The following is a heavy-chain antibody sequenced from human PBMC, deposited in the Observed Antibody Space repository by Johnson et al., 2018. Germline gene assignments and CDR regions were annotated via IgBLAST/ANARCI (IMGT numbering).Heavy chain of an antibody. J-gene: IGHJ6*02. V-gene: IGHV3-13*01. D-gene: IGHD5-18*01. CDR3: ARAGQLWGEDGMDV. CDR2: LADAGDK. Sequence: EVQLLESGGGLVQPGGSLRLSCAPSGFSLSTYDIHWVRQAAGKGLEWVSGLADAGDKTYSDSVRGRFTIFSQKGENSVSLQTNSLRAGATAVYYCARAGQLWGEDGMDVWGQGTTVIVSS. CDR1: GFSLSTYD.